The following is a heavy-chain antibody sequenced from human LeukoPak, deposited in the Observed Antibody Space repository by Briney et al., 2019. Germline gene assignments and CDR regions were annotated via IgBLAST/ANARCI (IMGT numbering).Heavy chain of an antibody. J-gene: IGHJ4*02. CDR2: VSGWGESR. V-gene: IGHV3-43*02. CDR1: GFTFDAYV. Sequence: GGSLRLSCAASGFTFDAYVMHWVRQAPGKGLELVCLVSGWGESRYHADSVKGRFTISRDNSRSSLYLQMNRVRAEDTALYYWAKDGKNGDYRPRFHSRGQGILVMVSS. CDR3: AKDGKNGDYRPRFHS. D-gene: IGHD4-17*01.